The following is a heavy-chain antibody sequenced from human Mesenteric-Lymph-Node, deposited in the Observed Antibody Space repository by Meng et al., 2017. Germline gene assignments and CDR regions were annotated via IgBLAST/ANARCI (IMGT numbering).Heavy chain of an antibody. J-gene: IGHJ3*02. CDR3: AREGSGWYNLGGDAFDI. Sequence: GESLKISCAASGFTVSSNYMSWVRQAPGKGLEWVSVIYSGGSTYYADSVKGRFTISRDNSKNTLYLQMNSLRAEDTAVYYCAREGSGWYNLGGDAFDIWGQGTMVTVSS. CDR1: GFTVSSNY. D-gene: IGHD6-13*01. V-gene: IGHV3-66*02. CDR2: IYSGGST.